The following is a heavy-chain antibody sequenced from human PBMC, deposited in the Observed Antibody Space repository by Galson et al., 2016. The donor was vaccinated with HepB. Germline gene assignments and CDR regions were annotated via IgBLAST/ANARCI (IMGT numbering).Heavy chain of an antibody. CDR1: GFSFSTYA. D-gene: IGHD6-19*01. Sequence: SLRLSCAGSGFSFSTYAVHWVRQTPGKGLEWVAVIWSGAIKKYYADSVEGRFTISRDDSENTVYLRINTLRVEDTAMYYCASSIAVAGIIDYWGQGTLVTVSS. CDR2: IWSGAIKK. J-gene: IGHJ4*02. V-gene: IGHV3-33*01. CDR3: ASSIAVAGIIDY.